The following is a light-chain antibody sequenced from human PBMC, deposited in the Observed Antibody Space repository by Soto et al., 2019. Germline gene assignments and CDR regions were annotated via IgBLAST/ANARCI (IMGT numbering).Light chain of an antibody. CDR1: GSDGGGDNS. J-gene: IGLJ1*01. CDR3: SSFPRSITYV. CDR2: DVT. V-gene: IGLV2-14*01. Sequence: QSALTQPAAVYGTPGQSIKISCTGTGSDGGGDNSVSWYQQDRGKARKLMIYDVTNRPSGVCNRFSGAETGKTGSLTISGLQTEDEADYYCSSFPRSITYVFGTGTKVTVL.